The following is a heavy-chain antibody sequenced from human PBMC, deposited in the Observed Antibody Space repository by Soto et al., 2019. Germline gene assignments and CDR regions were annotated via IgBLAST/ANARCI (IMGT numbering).Heavy chain of an antibody. V-gene: IGHV4-34*01. CDR3: ARGSGFAVIPGELEDVHYDY. J-gene: IGHJ4*02. D-gene: IGHD2-2*01. CDR1: GQSFSGHT. Sequence: QVQLQQWGAGLLKPSETLSLTCAVYGQSFSGHTWSWISQSPGKGLEWIGEISQSGSTYYNPSLKTRVTISADTSKNQFSLTLNSVTAADTGVFYCARGSGFAVIPGELEDVHYDYWGQGTLVSVSS. CDR2: ISQSGST.